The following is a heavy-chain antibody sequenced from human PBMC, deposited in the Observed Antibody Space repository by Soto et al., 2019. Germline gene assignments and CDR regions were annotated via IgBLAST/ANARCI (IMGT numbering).Heavy chain of an antibody. CDR3: ARDLRVATMRNWFDP. V-gene: IGHV3-7*03. CDR1: GFTFSSYW. D-gene: IGHD5-12*01. CDR2: IKQDGSEK. Sequence: EVQLVESGGGLVQPGGSLRLSCAASGFTFSSYWMSWVRQAPGKGLEWVANIKQDGSEKYYVDSVKGRFTISRDNAKNSLYLQMNSLRAEDTAVYYCARDLRVATMRNWFDPWGQGTLVTVSS. J-gene: IGHJ5*02.